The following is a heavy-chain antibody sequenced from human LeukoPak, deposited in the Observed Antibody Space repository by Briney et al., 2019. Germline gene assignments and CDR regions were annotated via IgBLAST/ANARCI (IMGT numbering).Heavy chain of an antibody. CDR2: ISGGGDNT. Sequence: GGSLRLSCAASGFTFSRYAMSWVRQAPGKGLEWVSAISGGGDNTYYADSVRGRFTISRDNSKNTLYLQMNSLRPEDTAVYYCARGSATTLYYYYYMDVWGKGTTVTVSS. CDR1: GFTFSRYA. CDR3: ARGSATTLYYYYYMDV. V-gene: IGHV3-23*01. J-gene: IGHJ6*03. D-gene: IGHD1-26*01.